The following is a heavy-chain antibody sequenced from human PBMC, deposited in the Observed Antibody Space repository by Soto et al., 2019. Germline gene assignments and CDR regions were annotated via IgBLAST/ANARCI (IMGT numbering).Heavy chain of an antibody. CDR3: ARHRYGDSYYYYYYMDV. CDR2: IYYSGST. J-gene: IGHJ6*03. V-gene: IGHV4-39*01. Sequence: PSETLSLTCTVSGGSISSSSYYWGWIRQPPGKGLGWIGSIYYSGSTYYNPSLKSRVTISVDTSKNQFSLKLSSVTAADTAVYYCARHRYGDSYYYYYYMDVWGKGTTVTVSS. D-gene: IGHD4-17*01. CDR1: GGSISSSSYY.